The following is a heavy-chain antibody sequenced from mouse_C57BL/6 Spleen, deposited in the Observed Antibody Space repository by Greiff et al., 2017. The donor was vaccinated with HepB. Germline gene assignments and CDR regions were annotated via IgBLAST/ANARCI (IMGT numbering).Heavy chain of an antibody. CDR1: GFTFSDYG. D-gene: IGHD3-3*01. V-gene: IGHV5-17*01. Sequence: EVMLVESGGGLVKPGGSLKLSCAASGFTFSDYGMHWVRQAPEKGLEWVAYISSGSSTIYYADTVKGRFTISRDNAKNTMFLQMTSLRSEDTAMYYCARDGTRGFAYWGQGTLVTVAA. CDR2: ISSGSSTI. CDR3: ARDGTRGFAY. J-gene: IGHJ3*01.